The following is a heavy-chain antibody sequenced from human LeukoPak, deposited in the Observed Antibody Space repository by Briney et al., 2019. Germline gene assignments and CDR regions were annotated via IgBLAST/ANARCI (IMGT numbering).Heavy chain of an antibody. J-gene: IGHJ4*02. CDR3: ARGVSYFDY. D-gene: IGHD3-10*01. V-gene: IGHV3-11*06. CDR2: ISSSGSET. CDR1: GLTFSDWY. Sequence: PGGSLRLSCAVSGLTFSDWYMSWIRQTPGKGLEWVSYISSSGSETNYADSVKGRFTISRDNGKNSLYLQMNSLRDEDTAVYYCARGVSYFDYWGQGTLVTVSS.